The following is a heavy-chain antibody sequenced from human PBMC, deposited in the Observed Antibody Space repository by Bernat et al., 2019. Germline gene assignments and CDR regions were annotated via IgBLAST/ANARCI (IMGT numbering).Heavy chain of an antibody. D-gene: IGHD1-20*01. J-gene: IGHJ4*02. Sequence: QVQLVESGGGVVQPGRSLRLSCAASGFTFSSYGMHWVRQAPGKGLEWVAGISYDGSNKYYADSVKGRFTISRDNSKNTLYLQMNSLRAGDTAVYYCAKTFNWRGGYFDYWGQGTLVTVSS. CDR3: AKTFNWRGGYFDY. V-gene: IGHV3-30*18. CDR1: GFTFSSYG. CDR2: ISYDGSNK.